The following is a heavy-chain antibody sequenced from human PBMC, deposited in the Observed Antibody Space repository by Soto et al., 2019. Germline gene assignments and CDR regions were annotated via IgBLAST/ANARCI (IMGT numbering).Heavy chain of an antibody. Sequence: SETLSLTCVVSGGSFDTYYWNWIRQPPGKGLEWIGESNHRGSNNYSPSLKSRVTISLDTSKNQFSLKLTSVTAADTAVYYCARGGSSDWQVALDMWGQGTMVTVSS. V-gene: IGHV4-34*01. CDR1: GGSFDTYY. J-gene: IGHJ3*02. CDR2: SNHRGSN. D-gene: IGHD6-19*01. CDR3: ARGGSSDWQVALDM.